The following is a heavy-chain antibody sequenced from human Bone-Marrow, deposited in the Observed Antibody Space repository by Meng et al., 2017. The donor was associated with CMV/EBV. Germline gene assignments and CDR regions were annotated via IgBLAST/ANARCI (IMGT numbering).Heavy chain of an antibody. Sequence: ASVKVSCKASGYTFTGYYMHWVRQAPGQGLEWMGWINPNSGGTNYAQKFQGRVTMTRDTSISTAYMELSRLRSDDTGVYYCARAKRELDQRIMFAFDIWGQGTMVTVSS. CDR2: INPNSGGT. CDR3: ARAKRELDQRIMFAFDI. V-gene: IGHV1-2*02. CDR1: GYTFTGYY. J-gene: IGHJ3*02. D-gene: IGHD1/OR15-1a*01.